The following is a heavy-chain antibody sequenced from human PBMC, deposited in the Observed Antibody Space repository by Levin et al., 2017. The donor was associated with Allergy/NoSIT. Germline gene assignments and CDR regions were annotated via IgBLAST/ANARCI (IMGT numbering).Heavy chain of an antibody. CDR1: GGSISSSSYY. Sequence: SETLSLTCTVSGGSISSSSYYWGWIRQPPGKGLQWIGTIFHTGTTYYNPSLKSRVTISVDTSKNQFSLRLSSVTAADTAVYYCARHRYFYDSGGLSDAFDIWGQGTMVTVSS. D-gene: IGHD3-22*01. CDR2: IFHTGTT. J-gene: IGHJ3*02. CDR3: ARHRYFYDSGGLSDAFDI. V-gene: IGHV4-39*01.